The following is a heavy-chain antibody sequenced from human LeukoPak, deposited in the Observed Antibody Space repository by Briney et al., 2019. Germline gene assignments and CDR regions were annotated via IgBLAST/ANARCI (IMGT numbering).Heavy chain of an antibody. J-gene: IGHJ4*02. CDR2: IYYNGKT. CDR1: GGSMSSYY. Sequence: SETLSLTCTVSGGSMSSYYWSWIRQPPGKGLEGIGYIYYNGKTNYSPSLNSRVTISVDTSRNQFSLKLNSVTAADTAVYYCARGGWSVDYWGQGTLVTVSS. V-gene: IGHV4-59*08. CDR3: ARGGWSVDY. D-gene: IGHD6-19*01.